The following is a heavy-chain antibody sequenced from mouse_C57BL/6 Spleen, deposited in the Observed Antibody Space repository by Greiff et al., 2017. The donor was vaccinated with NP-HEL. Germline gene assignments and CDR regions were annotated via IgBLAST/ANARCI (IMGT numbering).Heavy chain of an antibody. V-gene: IGHV1-18*01. CDR1: GYTFTDYN. Sequence: VHVKQSGPELVKPGASVKIPCKASGYTFTDYNMDWVKQSHGKSLEWIGDINPNNGGTIYNQKFKGKATLTVDKSSSTAYMELRSLTSEDTAVYYCAGGAWFAYWGQGTLVTVSA. CDR3: AGGAWFAY. CDR2: INPNNGGT. J-gene: IGHJ3*01.